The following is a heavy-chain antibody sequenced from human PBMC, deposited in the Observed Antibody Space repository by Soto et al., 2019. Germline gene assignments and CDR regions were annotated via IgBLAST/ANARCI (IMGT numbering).Heavy chain of an antibody. J-gene: IGHJ5*02. CDR3: ARDPGSGSYYGWFDP. D-gene: IGHD3-10*01. CDR1: GGSISSYY. V-gene: IGHV4-59*12. Sequence: TLSLTCTVSGGSISSYYWSWIRQPPGKGLEWIGYIYYSGSTNYNPSLKSRVTISVDTSKNQFSLRLSSVTAADTAVYYCARDPGSGSYYGWFDPWGQGTLVTVSS. CDR2: IYYSGST.